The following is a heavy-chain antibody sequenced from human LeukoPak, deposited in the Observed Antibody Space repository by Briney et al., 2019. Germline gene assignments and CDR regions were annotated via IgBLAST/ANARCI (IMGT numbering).Heavy chain of an antibody. CDR1: GYTFTSYY. J-gene: IGHJ5*02. CDR3: ARGPHRRTYDRDNWFDP. D-gene: IGHD3-3*01. V-gene: IGHV1-46*01. Sequence: ASVKVSCKASGYTFTSYYMYWVRQAPGQGLERMGIINPSGDNTNYAQKFQGRVTMTRDMSTTTVYMELSSLRSEDTAVYYCARGPHRRTYDRDNWFDPWGQGTLVTVSS. CDR2: INPSGDNT.